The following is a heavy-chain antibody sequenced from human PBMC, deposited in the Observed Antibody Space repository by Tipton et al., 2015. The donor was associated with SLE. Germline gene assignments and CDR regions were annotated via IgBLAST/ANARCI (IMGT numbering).Heavy chain of an antibody. Sequence: LRLSCAVYGGSFSGYYWSWIRQPPGRGVEWIGEINHSGSTNYNPSLKSRVTISVDTSKNQFSLKLSSATAADTAVYYCARGRYSSGWSYFDYWGQGTLVTVSS. CDR1: GGSFSGYY. CDR3: ARGRYSSGWSYFDY. V-gene: IGHV4-34*01. J-gene: IGHJ4*02. CDR2: INHSGST. D-gene: IGHD6-19*01.